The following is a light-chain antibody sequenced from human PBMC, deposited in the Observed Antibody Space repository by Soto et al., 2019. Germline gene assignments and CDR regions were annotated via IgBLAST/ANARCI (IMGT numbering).Light chain of an antibody. J-gene: IGKJ1*01. CDR2: RAS. V-gene: IGKV3-15*01. CDR3: QQSSDWPRT. CDR1: QSVSNR. Sequence: EIVMTQSPATLSVSPGERATLSCRASQSVSNRLAWYQQRPGQAPRLLIYRASARATGIPARFSGSVSGTEFTLTISSLQSEDFAIYYCQQSSDWPRTFGQGTKVEIK.